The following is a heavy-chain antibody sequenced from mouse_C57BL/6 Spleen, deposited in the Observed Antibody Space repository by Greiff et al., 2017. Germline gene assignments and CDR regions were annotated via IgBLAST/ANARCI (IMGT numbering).Heavy chain of an antibody. J-gene: IGHJ4*01. V-gene: IGHV1-80*01. CDR2: IYPGDGDT. CDR3: ARSGTGTLYYYAMDY. CDR1: GYEFSSYW. Sequence: QVQLKESGAELVKPGASVKISCKASGYEFSSYWMNWVKQRPGKGLEWIGQIYPGDGDTNYNGKFKGKATLTADKYSSTAYMQLSSLTSEDSAVYFCARSGTGTLYYYAMDYWGQGTSVTVSS. D-gene: IGHD4-1*01.